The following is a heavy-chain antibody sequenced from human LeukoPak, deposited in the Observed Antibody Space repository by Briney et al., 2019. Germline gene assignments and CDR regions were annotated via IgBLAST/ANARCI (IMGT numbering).Heavy chain of an antibody. J-gene: IGHJ4*02. V-gene: IGHV3-23*01. Sequence: GGSLRLSCAASGFTFSSYAVSWVRQAPGEGLEWVSDSGGGGSTYYADSVKGRFTISRDNSKNTLYLQMNSLRAEDTAVYYCANRDYGDYPADYWGQGTLVTVSS. CDR2: SGGGGST. CDR3: ANRDYGDYPADY. CDR1: GFTFSSYA. D-gene: IGHD4-17*01.